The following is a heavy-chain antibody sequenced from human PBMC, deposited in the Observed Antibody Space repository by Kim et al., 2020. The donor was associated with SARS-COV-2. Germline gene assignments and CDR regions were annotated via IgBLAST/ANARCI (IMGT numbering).Heavy chain of an antibody. CDR2: INAGNGNT. D-gene: IGHD2-15*01. V-gene: IGHV1-3*01. CDR1: GYTFTSYA. Sequence: ASVKVSCKASGYTFTSYAMHWVRQAPGQRLEWMGWINAGNGNTKYSQKFQGRVTITSNTFASTAYMELSSLRSADTAVYYCARYLYCSGRRCFWGSRDYWGQGTLVTVSA. CDR3: ARYLYCSGRRCFWGSRDY. J-gene: IGHJ4*02.